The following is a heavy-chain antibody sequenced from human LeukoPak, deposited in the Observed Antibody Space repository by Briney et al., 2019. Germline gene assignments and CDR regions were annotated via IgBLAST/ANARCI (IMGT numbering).Heavy chain of an antibody. D-gene: IGHD3-10*01. CDR3: AGVFSGRRPFEL. V-gene: IGHV4-59*03. CDR2: IYYRGTT. Sequence: SENLFPNLPFLGCFINYYYMELLRAPPGEGLGWIGFIYYRGTTNNNPSLKSRLTTSIDTSKKQFSLNLSSVTAADTAVYYCAGVFSGRRPFELWGQGTLVTVSS. J-gene: IGHJ4*02. CDR1: CFINYYY.